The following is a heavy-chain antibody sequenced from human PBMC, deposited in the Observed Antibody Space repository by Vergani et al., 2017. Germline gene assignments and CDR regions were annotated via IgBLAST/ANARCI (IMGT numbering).Heavy chain of an antibody. V-gene: IGHV4-39*01. CDR1: GDSVISTDYH. Sequence: QVQLQESGPGLVKPSETLSLTCTVSGDSVISTDYHWAWLRQPTGKGLEWIGNKDYSVSTSYNPSLESRISISFESPKNQFTLRLTSVTAAYTDVYYCASKREAFRAAYFHSYDFGGPGTLGGVSS. CDR2: KDYSVST. J-gene: IGHJ4*02. D-gene: IGHD2-15*01. CDR3: ASKREAFRAAYFHSYDF.